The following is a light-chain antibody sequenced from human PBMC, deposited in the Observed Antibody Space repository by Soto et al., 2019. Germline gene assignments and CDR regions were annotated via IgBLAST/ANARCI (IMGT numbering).Light chain of an antibody. V-gene: IGKV3-15*01. CDR1: QSVSSN. J-gene: IGKJ4*01. Sequence: EIVMTQSPSTLSVSPGERATLSCRASQSVSSNLAWYQQKPGQAPRLLIYGASTRATGIPARFSGSGSGTDFTLTISSLEPEDFAVYYCQQRIRWPLTFGGGTKVDIK. CDR2: GAS. CDR3: QQRIRWPLT.